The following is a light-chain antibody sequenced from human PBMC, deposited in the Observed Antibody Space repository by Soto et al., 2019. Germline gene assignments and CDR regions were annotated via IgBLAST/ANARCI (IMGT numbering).Light chain of an antibody. V-gene: IGKV3-11*01. J-gene: IGKJ4*01. CDR2: DAS. CDR1: QSVSVY. Sequence: EIVLTQSPATLSVSPGERATLSCRASQSVSVYLDWYQQKSGQAPRLLIFDASKRATGIPDRFNGSGSGTDFTLTISSLEPEDFAVYYCQQSSNLITLGGGTKVDIK. CDR3: QQSSNLIT.